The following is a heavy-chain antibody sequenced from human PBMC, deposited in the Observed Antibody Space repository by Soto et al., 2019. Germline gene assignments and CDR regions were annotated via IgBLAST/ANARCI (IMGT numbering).Heavy chain of an antibody. CDR1: GFTFSKCG. D-gene: IGHD3-22*01. CDR3: AKVDTIILVVSDAFDI. CDR2: ISYDGSNE. V-gene: IGHV3-30*18. Sequence: QVQLVESGGGVVQPGRSQRLSCAASGFTFSKCGMHWVRQAPGKGLEWVAVISYDGSNEYYADSVKGRFTISRDNSNNTLYLQMNSLRDEDTAVYYCAKVDTIILVVSDAFDIWGQGTMVTVSS. J-gene: IGHJ3*02.